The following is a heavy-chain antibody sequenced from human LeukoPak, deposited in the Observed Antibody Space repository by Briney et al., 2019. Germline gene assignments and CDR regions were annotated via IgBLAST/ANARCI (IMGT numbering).Heavy chain of an antibody. CDR3: ARRLDL. CDR2: INHSGST. CDR1: GGSFSGYY. J-gene: IGHJ2*01. V-gene: IGHV4-34*01. Sequence: SETLSLTCAVYGGSFSGYYWSWIRQPPGKGLEWIGEINHSGSTNYNPSLKSRVTISVDTSKNQFSLKLSSVTAADTAVYYCARRLDLWGRGTLVTVSS.